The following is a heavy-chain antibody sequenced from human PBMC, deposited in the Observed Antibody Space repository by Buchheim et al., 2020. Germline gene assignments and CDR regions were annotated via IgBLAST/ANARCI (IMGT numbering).Heavy chain of an antibody. CDR2: ISYDGSNK. D-gene: IGHD2-15*01. CDR1: GFTFSSYG. Sequence: QVQLVESGGGVVQPGRSLRLSCAASGFTFSSYGMHWVRQAPGKGLEWVAVISYDGSNKYYADSVKGRFTISRDNSKNTLYLKMNSLRAEDTAVYYCAKDLFWAATDGAPTDYWGQGTL. V-gene: IGHV3-30*18. CDR3: AKDLFWAATDGAPTDY. J-gene: IGHJ4*02.